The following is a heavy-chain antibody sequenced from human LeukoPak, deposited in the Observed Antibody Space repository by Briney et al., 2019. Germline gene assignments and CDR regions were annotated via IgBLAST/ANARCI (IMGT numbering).Heavy chain of an antibody. CDR3: ARSTVAGRFDY. D-gene: IGHD6-19*01. J-gene: IGHJ4*02. Sequence: GASVKVSCKASGYTFTSYDINWVRQATGQGLEWMGWMNPNSGNTGYAQKFQGRVTITRNTSISTAYMALSSLRSEDTAVYYCARSTVAGRFDYWGQGTLVTVSS. V-gene: IGHV1-8*03. CDR2: MNPNSGNT. CDR1: GYTFTSYD.